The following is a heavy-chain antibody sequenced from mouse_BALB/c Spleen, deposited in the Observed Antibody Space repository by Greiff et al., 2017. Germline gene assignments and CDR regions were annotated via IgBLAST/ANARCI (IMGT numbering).Heavy chain of an antibody. CDR3: ARDDGYYEAY. J-gene: IGHJ3*01. CDR2: IWAGGST. CDR1: GFSLTSYG. V-gene: IGHV2-9*02. D-gene: IGHD2-3*01. Sequence: QVQLKESGPGLVAPSQSLSITCTVSGFSLTSYGVHWVRQPPGKGLEWLGVIWAGGSTNYNSALMSRLSISKDNSKSQVFLKMNSLQTDDTAMYYCARDDGYYEAYWGQGTLVTVSA.